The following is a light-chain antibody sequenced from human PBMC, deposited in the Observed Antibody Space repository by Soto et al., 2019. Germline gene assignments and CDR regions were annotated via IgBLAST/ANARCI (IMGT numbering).Light chain of an antibody. Sequence: EVVLTQSPGTLSLSPGERATLSCRASQSVSGSDLAWYQQKPGQAPRLLISGVSNRATGIPDRFSGSGSGTDFTLTISRLEPEDFAVYYCQQYGSSGTFGQGTKVDIK. CDR2: GVS. CDR1: QSVSGSD. V-gene: IGKV3-20*01. CDR3: QQYGSSGT. J-gene: IGKJ1*01.